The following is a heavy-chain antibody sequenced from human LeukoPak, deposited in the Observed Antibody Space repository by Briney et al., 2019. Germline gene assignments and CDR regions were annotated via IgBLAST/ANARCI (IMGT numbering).Heavy chain of an antibody. CDR3: AKGYYGSGSYGWFDY. V-gene: IGHV3-23*01. J-gene: IGHJ4*02. CDR2: ISGSGDRT. CDR1: GFTFSSSA. D-gene: IGHD3-10*01. Sequence: PGGSLRVSCAASGFTFSSSAMSWVRQAPGKGLEWVSTISGSGDRTYYADSVKGRFTISRDNSKNTLFLHMNSLRAEDTAVYSCAKGYYGSGSYGWFDYWGQGTLVTVSS.